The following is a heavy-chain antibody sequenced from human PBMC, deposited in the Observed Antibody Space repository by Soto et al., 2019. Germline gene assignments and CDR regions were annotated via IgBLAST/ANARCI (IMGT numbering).Heavy chain of an antibody. CDR1: GYSLTNTFSSYW. Sequence: EVQLVQSGAEVKKPGESLKISCQGFGYSLTNTFSSYWIGWARQMPGKGLEWMGIIYPGPSDTRYNPSFQGQITISADKSTSTAYLQWSSLKASCTAMDSCMGTRYDVVGVLELFDHWGQGTLVTVSS. CDR2: IYPGPSDT. D-gene: IGHD2-15*01. J-gene: IGHJ5*02. CDR3: MGTRYDVVGVLELFDH. V-gene: IGHV5-51*01.